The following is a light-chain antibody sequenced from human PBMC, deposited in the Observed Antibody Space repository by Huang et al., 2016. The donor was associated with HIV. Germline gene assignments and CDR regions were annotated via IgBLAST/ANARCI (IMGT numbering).Light chain of an antibody. J-gene: IGKJ3*01. CDR2: WAS. CDR1: QTILHDSDSRNY. CDR3: QQYYSSPFT. V-gene: IGKV4-1*01. Sequence: DIVMTQSPDSLAVSLGERARLHCKSSQTILHDSDSRNYLAWYKQKPGQPPKLLLHWASIRKSGVPDRFIGSGSGTDFTLTISSLQAEDVAVYYCQQYYSSPFTFGPGTNVDI.